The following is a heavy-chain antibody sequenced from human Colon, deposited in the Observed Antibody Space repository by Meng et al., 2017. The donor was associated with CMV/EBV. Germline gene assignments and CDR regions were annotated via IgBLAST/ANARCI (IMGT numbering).Heavy chain of an antibody. CDR3: ARDIGTTRYYYYYGMDV. CDR2: ISSSGNTI. J-gene: IGHJ6*02. CDR1: GITFTTFA. Sequence: GESLKISCAASGITFTTFAMNWVRQAPGKGLEWVSYISSSGNTIYHADSVKGRFTISRDNAKNSLYLQMNSLRAEDTAVYYCARDIGTTRYYYYYGMDVWGQGTTVTVSS. D-gene: IGHD2-2*01. V-gene: IGHV3-48*03.